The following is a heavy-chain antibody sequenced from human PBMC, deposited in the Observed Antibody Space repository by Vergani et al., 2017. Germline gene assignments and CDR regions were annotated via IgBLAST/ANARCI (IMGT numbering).Heavy chain of an antibody. D-gene: IGHD2-2*01. V-gene: IGHV3-21*01. CDR3: VKDRGASIGFDD. Sequence: EVQLVESGGGLVKRGGSLRLSCAASGFTFSSYSMNWVRQAPGKGLEWVSSISSSSSYIHYSDSLKGRFTISRDNSKNMLYLQMDSLRPEDTAMFYCVKDRGASIGFDDWGQGTQVTVSS. CDR2: ISSSSSYI. CDR1: GFTFSSYS. J-gene: IGHJ4*02.